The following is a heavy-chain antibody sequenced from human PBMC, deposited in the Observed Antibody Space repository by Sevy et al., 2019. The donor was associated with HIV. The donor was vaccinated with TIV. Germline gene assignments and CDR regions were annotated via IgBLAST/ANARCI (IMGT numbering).Heavy chain of an antibody. CDR1: DFTFSSYA. CDR3: AKSAGYSSSWYFDY. V-gene: IGHV3-23*01. CDR2: ISGSGGTS. Sequence: GGSLRLSCAASDFTFSSYAMGWVRQAPGKRLEWVSAISGSGGTSYYADSVKGRFTLSRETSKNTLSLQMNSLRADDTAVYYCAKSAGYSSSWYFDYWGQGTLVTVSS. D-gene: IGHD6-13*01. J-gene: IGHJ4*02.